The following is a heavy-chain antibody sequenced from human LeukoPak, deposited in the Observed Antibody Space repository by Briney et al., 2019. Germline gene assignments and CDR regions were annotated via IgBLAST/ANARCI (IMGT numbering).Heavy chain of an antibody. CDR2: IKQDGSEK. J-gene: IGHJ4*02. Sequence: GGSLRLSCAASGFTFSSYWMSWVRQAPGKGLEWVANIKQDGSEKYYVDSVKGRFTISRDNAKNSLYLQMNSLRAEDTAVYYCARDQAIAVAGTSRTLNFDYWGQGTLVTVSS. V-gene: IGHV3-7*01. CDR1: GFTFSSYW. D-gene: IGHD6-19*01. CDR3: ARDQAIAVAGTSRTLNFDY.